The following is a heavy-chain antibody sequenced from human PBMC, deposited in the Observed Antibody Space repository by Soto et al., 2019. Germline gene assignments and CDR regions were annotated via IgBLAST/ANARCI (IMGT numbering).Heavy chain of an antibody. D-gene: IGHD6-19*01. CDR1: GGTFSSYT. V-gene: IGHV1-69*02. J-gene: IGHJ1*01. CDR3: AFSIAMAGTFGKMSFQH. Sequence: QVQLVQSGAEVKKPGSSVKVSCKASGGTFSSYTISWVRQAPGQGLEWMGRIIPILGIANYAQKFQGRVTITADKSTSTASMELHSLRSEDTAVYYCAFSIAMAGTFGKMSFQHWGQGTLVIVSS. CDR2: IIPILGIA.